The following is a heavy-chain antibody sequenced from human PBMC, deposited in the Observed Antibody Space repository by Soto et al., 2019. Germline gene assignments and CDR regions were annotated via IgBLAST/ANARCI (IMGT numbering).Heavy chain of an antibody. CDR2: IYYSGST. D-gene: IGHD3-10*01. CDR1: GGSISSGDYY. V-gene: IGHV4-30-4*01. J-gene: IGHJ6*04. Sequence: QVQLQESGPGLVKPSQTLSLTCTVSGGSISSGDYYWSWIRQPPGKGLEWIGYIYYSGSTYYNPSLKSRVTISVDTSKNQFSLKLSSVTAADTAVYYCDRDSITMVRGVIFDYYGMDVWGKGTTVTVSS. CDR3: DRDSITMVRGVIFDYYGMDV.